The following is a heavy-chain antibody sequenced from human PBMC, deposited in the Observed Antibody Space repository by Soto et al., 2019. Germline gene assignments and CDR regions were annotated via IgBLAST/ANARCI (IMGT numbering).Heavy chain of an antibody. CDR1: GFTFSDYY. D-gene: IGHD3-10*01. Sequence: QVHLVGSGGGLVKPGGSLRLSCAASGFTFSDYYMTWIRQAPGKGLEWISYISGSGTTIYYADSVKGRFTVSRDNAQNSLYLQMSSLRAEDTAVYYCAGDPYYYASEYWGQGTLVIVSS. CDR2: ISGSGTTI. V-gene: IGHV3-11*01. CDR3: AGDPYYYASEY. J-gene: IGHJ4*02.